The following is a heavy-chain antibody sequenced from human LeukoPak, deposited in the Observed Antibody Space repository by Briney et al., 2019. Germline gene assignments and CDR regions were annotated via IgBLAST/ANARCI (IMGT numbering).Heavy chain of an antibody. V-gene: IGHV3-9*01. Sequence: GRSLRLSCAASGFTFDDYAMHWVRQAPGKGLEWVSGISWNSGSIGYADSVKGRFTISRDKAKNSLYLQMNSLRAEDTALYYCAKDWSLNYYDSSGLGYYGMDVWGQGTTVTVSS. D-gene: IGHD3-22*01. CDR1: GFTFDDYA. CDR2: ISWNSGSI. CDR3: AKDWSLNYYDSSGLGYYGMDV. J-gene: IGHJ6*02.